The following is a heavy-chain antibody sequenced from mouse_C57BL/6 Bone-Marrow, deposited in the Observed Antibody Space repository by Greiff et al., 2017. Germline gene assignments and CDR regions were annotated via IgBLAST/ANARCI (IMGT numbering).Heavy chain of an antibody. CDR2: ISDGGSYT. CDR3: ARFDY. J-gene: IGHJ2*01. Sequence: EVKLMESGGGLVKPGGSLKLSCAASGFTFSSYAMSWVRQTPEKRLEWVATISDGGSYTYYPDNVKGRVTISRDNAKNNLYLQIGHLTAEDTAMYYCARFDYWGQGTTLTVSS. CDR1: GFTFSSYA. V-gene: IGHV5-4*03.